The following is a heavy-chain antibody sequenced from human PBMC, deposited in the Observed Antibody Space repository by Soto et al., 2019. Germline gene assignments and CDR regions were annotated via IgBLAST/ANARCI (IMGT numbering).Heavy chain of an antibody. D-gene: IGHD6-19*01. J-gene: IGHJ4*02. CDR3: ASRSIAVAGLKPQTRNPVVPNPDY. V-gene: IGHV3-23*01. CDR2: ISGSGGST. CDR1: GFTFSSYA. Sequence: PGGSLRLSCAASGFTFSSYAMSWVRQAPGKGLEWVSAISGSGGSTYYADSVKGRFTISRDNSKNTLYLQMNSLRAEDTAVYYCASRSIAVAGLKPQTRNPVVPNPDYWGQGTLVTVSS.